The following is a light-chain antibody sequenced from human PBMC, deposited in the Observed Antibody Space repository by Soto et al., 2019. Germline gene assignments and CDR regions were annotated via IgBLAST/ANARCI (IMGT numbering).Light chain of an antibody. Sequence: QLVLTQSSSASASLGSSVKLTCTLNSGHSTYIIAWHQQQPGKAPRYLMKLEGSGNYNTGSGVPDRFSGSSSGADRYLTISNLQFEDEADYYCENGVSNTYVFGTGTKLTVL. V-gene: IGLV4-60*02. CDR2: LEGSGNY. CDR3: ENGVSNTYV. CDR1: SGHSTYI. J-gene: IGLJ1*01.